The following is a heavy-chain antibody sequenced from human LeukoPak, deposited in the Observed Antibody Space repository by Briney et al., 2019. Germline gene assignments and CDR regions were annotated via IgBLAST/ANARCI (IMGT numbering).Heavy chain of an antibody. D-gene: IGHD2-15*01. CDR1: GASISKYY. J-gene: IGHJ4*02. V-gene: IGHV4-4*07. Sequence: SETLSLTCTVSGASISKYYWTWVRQTVGKGLEWIGRIYGDGTITYNPSLKSRVTMSVDTSKNQFSLKLSSVTAADTAVYYCARRYCSGGSCYFYNYWGQGTLVTVSS. CDR2: IYGDGTI. CDR3: ARRYCSGGSCYFYNY.